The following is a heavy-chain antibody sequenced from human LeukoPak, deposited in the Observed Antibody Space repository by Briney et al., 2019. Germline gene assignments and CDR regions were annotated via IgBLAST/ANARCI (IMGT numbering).Heavy chain of an antibody. D-gene: IGHD5/OR15-5a*01. V-gene: IGHV4-39*01. CDR2: IYYSGST. J-gene: IGHJ4*02. CDR1: GGSISSNY. CDR3: ARPGLYANYFDY. Sequence: SETLSLTCTVSGGSISSNYWSWIRQPPGKGLEWIGSIYYSGSTYYNPSLKSRVTISVDTSKNQFSLKLSSVTAADTAVYYCARPGLYANYFDYWGQGTLVTVSS.